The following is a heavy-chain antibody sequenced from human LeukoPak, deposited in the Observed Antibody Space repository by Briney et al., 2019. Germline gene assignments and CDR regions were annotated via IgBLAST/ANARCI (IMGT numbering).Heavy chain of an antibody. V-gene: IGHV3-21*04. CDR3: ARESGYAVGDY. J-gene: IGHJ4*02. D-gene: IGHD5-12*01. Sequence: GGSLRLSCAASGFTFSSYIMNWVRQAPGKGLEWVSSITTSSSYIYYADSVKGRFTISRDNFKNALFLQMNTLRAEDTAVYYCARESGYAVGDYWGQGTLVTVSS. CDR1: GFTFSSYI. CDR2: ITTSSSYI.